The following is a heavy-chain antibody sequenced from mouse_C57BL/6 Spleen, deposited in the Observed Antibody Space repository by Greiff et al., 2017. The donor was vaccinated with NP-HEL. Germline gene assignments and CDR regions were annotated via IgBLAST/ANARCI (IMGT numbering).Heavy chain of an antibody. CDR1: GYTFTSYW. V-gene: IGHV1-64*01. CDR3: ARSRDYDVPYFDY. Sequence: QVQLQQPGAELVKPGASVKLSCKASGYTFTSYWMHWVKQRPGQGLEWIGMIHPNSGSTNYNEKFKSKATLTVDKSSSTAYMQLSSLTSEDSAVYYCARSRDYDVPYFDYWGQGTTLTVSS. D-gene: IGHD2-4*01. CDR2: IHPNSGST. J-gene: IGHJ2*01.